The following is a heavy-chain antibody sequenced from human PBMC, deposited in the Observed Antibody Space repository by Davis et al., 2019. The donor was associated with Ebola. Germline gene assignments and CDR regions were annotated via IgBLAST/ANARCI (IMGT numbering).Heavy chain of an antibody. J-gene: IGHJ6*02. V-gene: IGHV5-10-1*01. CDR1: GYSFTSYW. CDR2: IDPSDSYT. D-gene: IGHD3-3*01. Sequence: GESLKISCKGSGYSFTSYWISWVRQMPGKGLEWMERIDPSDSYTNYSPSFQGHVTISADKSISTAYLQWSSLKASDTAMYYCARQRGIFGVVIIPPAYGMDVWGQGTTVTVSS. CDR3: ARQRGIFGVVIIPPAYGMDV.